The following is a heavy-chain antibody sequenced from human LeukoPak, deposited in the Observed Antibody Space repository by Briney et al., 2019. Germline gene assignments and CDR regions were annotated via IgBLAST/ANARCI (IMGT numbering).Heavy chain of an antibody. D-gene: IGHD3-10*01. V-gene: IGHV4-34*01. J-gene: IGHJ5*02. CDR3: ARETRTNYYGSGSYVSLFDP. Sequence: ETLPLTCAVYGGSFSGYYWSWIRQPPGKGLEWIGEINHSGSTNYNPSLKSRVTISVDTSKNQFSLKLSSVTAADTAVYYCARETRTNYYGSGSYVSLFDPWGQGTLVTVSS. CDR2: INHSGST. CDR1: GGSFSGYY.